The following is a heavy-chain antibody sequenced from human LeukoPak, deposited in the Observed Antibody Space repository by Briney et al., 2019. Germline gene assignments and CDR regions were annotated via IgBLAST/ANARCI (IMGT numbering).Heavy chain of an antibody. V-gene: IGHV3-53*01. D-gene: IGHD3-10*01. CDR1: GFTVSSNY. CDR2: IYSGGST. Sequence: PGGSLRLSCSASGFTVSSNYMSWVRQAPGKGLEWVSVIYSGGSTYYADSVKGRFTISRDNSKNTLYLQMNSLRAEDTAVYYCARSPYSYGSGILAYWGQGTLVTVSS. CDR3: ARSPYSYGSGILAY. J-gene: IGHJ4*02.